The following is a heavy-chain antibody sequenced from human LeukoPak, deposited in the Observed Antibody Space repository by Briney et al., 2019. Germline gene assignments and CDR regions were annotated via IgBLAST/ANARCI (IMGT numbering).Heavy chain of an antibody. V-gene: IGHV3-21*01. CDR2: ISTSSSYI. J-gene: IGHJ4*02. CDR1: GFTFSSYS. CDR3: ATQIVNYDILTGDTY. Sequence: GGSLRLSCTASGFTFSSYSMNWVRQAPGKGLEWVSSISTSSSYIYYADSVKGRFTISRDNAKNSLYLQMNSLRAEDTAVYYCATQIVNYDILTGDTYWGQGTLVTVSS. D-gene: IGHD3-9*01.